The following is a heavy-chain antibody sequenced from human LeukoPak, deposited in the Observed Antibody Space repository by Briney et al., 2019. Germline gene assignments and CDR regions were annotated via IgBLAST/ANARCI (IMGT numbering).Heavy chain of an antibody. CDR2: INHSGST. J-gene: IGHJ4*02. Sequence: SETLSLTCTVSGGSISSSSYYWGWIRQPPGKGLEWIGEINHSGSTNYNPSLKSRVTISVDTSKNQFSLKLSSVTAADTAVYYCASHTYSGSYYFDYWGQGTLVTVSS. CDR3: ASHTYSGSYYFDY. CDR1: GGSISSSSYY. D-gene: IGHD1-26*01. V-gene: IGHV4-39*07.